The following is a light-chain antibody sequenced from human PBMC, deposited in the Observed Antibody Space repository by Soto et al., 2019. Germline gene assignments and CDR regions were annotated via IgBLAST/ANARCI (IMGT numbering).Light chain of an antibody. Sequence: DIQMTQSPSTLSASVGDRVTITCRASQSISNWLAWYQQKPGKAPKLVIYDASSLESGVPSRFSGSGSGTEFTLTISSLQPDDFATYYCQQYNGYWTFGQGTKVDIK. CDR2: DAS. J-gene: IGKJ1*01. V-gene: IGKV1-5*01. CDR3: QQYNGYWT. CDR1: QSISNW.